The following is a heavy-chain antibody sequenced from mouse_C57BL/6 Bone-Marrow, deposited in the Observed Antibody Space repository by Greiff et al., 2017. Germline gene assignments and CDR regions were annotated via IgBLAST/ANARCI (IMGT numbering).Heavy chain of an antibody. J-gene: IGHJ4*01. CDR1: GYTFTDYY. V-gene: IGHV1-26*01. CDR3: ARGDYYGSSYDAMDY. CDR2: INPNNGGT. D-gene: IGHD1-1*01. Sequence: EVQLQQSGPELVKPGASVKISCKASGYTFTDYYMNWVKQSHGKSLEWIGDINPNNGGTSYNQKFKGKATLTVDKSSSTAYMELRSRTSEDSAFYYCARGDYYGSSYDAMDYWGQGTSVTVSS.